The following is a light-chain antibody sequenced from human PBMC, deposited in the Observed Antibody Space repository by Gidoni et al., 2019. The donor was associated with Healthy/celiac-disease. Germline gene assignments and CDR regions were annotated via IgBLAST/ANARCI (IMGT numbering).Light chain of an antibody. J-gene: IGKJ3*01. CDR3: QQSYSTRFT. CDR1: QSISSY. CDR2: AAS. V-gene: IGKV1-39*01. Sequence: DIQMTQSPSSLSASVGDRVTITCRASQSISSYLNWYQQKPGKAPKLLIYAASSLQSGVPSRFSGSGSGTDFTLTISSLQPEDFATYYCQQSYSTRFTFGPATKVDIK.